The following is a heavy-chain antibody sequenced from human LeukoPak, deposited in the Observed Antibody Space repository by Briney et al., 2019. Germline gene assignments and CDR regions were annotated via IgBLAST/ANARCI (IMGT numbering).Heavy chain of an antibody. CDR1: GYSFTDKY. V-gene: IGHV1-2*02. Sequence: GASVKVSCKASGYSFTDKYMHWVRQAPGQGLEWMGWINPNSGGTNYAQKFQGRATMTTDTSMSTAYMELSRLTSDDTAVYYCARAGGRSWFDPWGQGTLVTVSP. J-gene: IGHJ5*02. CDR3: ARAGGRSWFDP. CDR2: INPNSGGT.